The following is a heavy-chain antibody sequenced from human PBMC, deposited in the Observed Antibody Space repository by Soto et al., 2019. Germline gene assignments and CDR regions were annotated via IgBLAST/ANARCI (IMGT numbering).Heavy chain of an antibody. D-gene: IGHD6-6*01. CDR2: IKQDGIEK. CDR3: ARVKSLAAQD. V-gene: IGHV3-7*05. Sequence: EVQLVESGGGLVQPGGSLRLSCAASGFRFSSYWMSWVRQAPGKGLEWVANIKQDGIEKYYVDSVKGRFTISRDNAKNSLYLQMNSLRAEDTAVYYCARVKSLAAQDWGQGTLVTVSS. J-gene: IGHJ4*02. CDR1: GFRFSSYW.